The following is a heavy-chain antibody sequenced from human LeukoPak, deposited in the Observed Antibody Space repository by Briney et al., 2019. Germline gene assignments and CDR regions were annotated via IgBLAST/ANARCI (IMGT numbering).Heavy chain of an antibody. CDR1: GFTFGDYA. CDR3: TRVGGSQIRRWLRFDY. CDR2: IRSKAYGGTT. D-gene: IGHD5-24*01. J-gene: IGHJ4*02. Sequence: GGSLRLSCTASGFTFGDYAMSWFRQAPGKGLEWVGFIRSKAYGGTTEYAASVKGRFTISRDDSKSIAYLQMNSLKTEDTAVYYCTRVGGSQIRRWLRFDYWGQGTLVTVSS. V-gene: IGHV3-49*03.